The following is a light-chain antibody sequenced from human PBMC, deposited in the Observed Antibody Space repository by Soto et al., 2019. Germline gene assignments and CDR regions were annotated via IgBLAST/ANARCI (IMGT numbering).Light chain of an antibody. CDR1: QSVSSSY. Sequence: EIVLTQSPGTLSLSPGERATLSCRASQSVSSSYLAWYQQKPGQAPRLLIYGASSRATGIPGRFSGSWSGTDFTLTISRLESEDFAVYYCQQYGRSPFTFGPGTKVDMK. CDR3: QQYGRSPFT. V-gene: IGKV3-20*01. CDR2: GAS. J-gene: IGKJ3*01.